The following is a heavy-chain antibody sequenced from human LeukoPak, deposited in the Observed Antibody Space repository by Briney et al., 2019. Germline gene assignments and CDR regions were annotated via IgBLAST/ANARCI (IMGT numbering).Heavy chain of an antibody. CDR3: ARGLELVPTDY. V-gene: IGHV3-33*01. Sequence: PAGRSLRLSCAASGFTFSSYGMHWVRQAPGKGLEWVAVIWYDGSNKYYADSVRGRFTISRDNSKNTLYLQMNSLRAEDTAVYYCARGLELVPTDYWGQGTLVTVSS. J-gene: IGHJ4*02. CDR1: GFTFSSYG. D-gene: IGHD2-8*02. CDR2: IWYDGSNK.